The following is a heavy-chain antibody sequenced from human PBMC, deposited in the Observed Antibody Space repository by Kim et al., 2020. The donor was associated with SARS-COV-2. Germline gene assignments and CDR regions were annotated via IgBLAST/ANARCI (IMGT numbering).Heavy chain of an antibody. Sequence: VRGRFTNSRDTSKNTLYLQMNSLRAENTAVYYCANLPQKKQLPHDAFDIWGQGTMVTVSS. D-gene: IGHD6-13*01. J-gene: IGHJ3*02. CDR3: ANLPQKKQLPHDAFDI. V-gene: IGHV3-23*01.